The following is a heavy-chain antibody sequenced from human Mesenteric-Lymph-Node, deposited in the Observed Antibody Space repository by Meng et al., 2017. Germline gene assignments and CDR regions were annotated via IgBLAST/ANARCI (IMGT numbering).Heavy chain of an antibody. D-gene: IGHD1-7*01. V-gene: IGHV3-30-3*01. CDR3: TRGHLFNWNFIDI. Sequence: VQLVESGGGVVQPGKSLTLSCAGSGFTFNRYGLNWGGQAPGKGLEWVAVISHDGINNYYADSVKGRFTISRDNSRNTVSLQMDSLRVEDTAMYYCTRGHLFNWNFIDIWGQGTLVTVSS. J-gene: IGHJ4*02. CDR2: ISHDGINN. CDR1: GFTFNRYG.